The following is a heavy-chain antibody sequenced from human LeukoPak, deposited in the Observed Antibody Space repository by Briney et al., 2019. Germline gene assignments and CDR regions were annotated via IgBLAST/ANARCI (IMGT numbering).Heavy chain of an antibody. J-gene: IGHJ3*01. V-gene: IGHV5-51*01. CDR2: IYPTDSDT. CDR1: GYSFTSYW. Sequence: GEPLNISCKASGYSFTSYWIAWVRQTPGKGLELMGFIYPTDSDTTYTPSFQGQVTISVDKTINTAYLQWRSLKASDSAIYYCAYGDHAFHLWGQGTMVTVSP. CDR3: AYGDHAFHL. D-gene: IGHD4-17*01.